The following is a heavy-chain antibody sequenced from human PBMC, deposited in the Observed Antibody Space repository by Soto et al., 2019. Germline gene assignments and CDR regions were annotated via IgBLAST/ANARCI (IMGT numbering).Heavy chain of an antibody. J-gene: IGHJ4*02. V-gene: IGHV1-69*02. CDR3: ARRRYSGYESPDY. CDR2: ISPILGIA. Sequence: QVQLVQSGAEVKKPGSSVKVSCKASGGTFSSYTISWVRQAPGQGLEWMGRISPILGIANYAQKFQGRVTITADKSTSTAYMELSSLRSEDTAVYYCARRRYSGYESPDYWGQGTLVTVSS. D-gene: IGHD5-12*01. CDR1: GGTFSSYT.